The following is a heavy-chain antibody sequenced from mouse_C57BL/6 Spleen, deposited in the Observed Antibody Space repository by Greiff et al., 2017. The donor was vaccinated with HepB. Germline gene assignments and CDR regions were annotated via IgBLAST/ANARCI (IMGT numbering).Heavy chain of an antibody. CDR3: TRGFYGSEGYFDV. CDR1: GYTFTSYW. J-gene: IGHJ1*03. CDR2: IYPGNSDT. V-gene: IGHV1-5*01. D-gene: IGHD1-1*01. Sequence: VQLQQSGTVLARPGASVKMSCKTSGYTFTSYWMHWVKQRPGQGLEWIGAIYPGNSDTSYNQKFKGKAKLTAVTSASTAYMELSSLTKEDSAVYYCTRGFYGSEGYFDVWGTGTTVTVSS.